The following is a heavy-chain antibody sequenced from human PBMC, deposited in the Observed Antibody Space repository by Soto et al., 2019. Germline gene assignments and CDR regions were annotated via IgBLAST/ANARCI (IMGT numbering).Heavy chain of an antibody. D-gene: IGHD1-1*01. CDR2: ISAYNGNT. CDR3: ARGERLERIGAFDI. J-gene: IGHJ3*02. V-gene: IGHV1-18*01. Sequence: ASVKVSCKASGYTFTSYGISWVRQAPGQGLEWMGLISAYNGNTNYAQKLQGRVTMTRDTSTSTVYMELSSLRSEDTAVYYCARGERLERIGAFDIWGQGTLVTVSS. CDR1: GYTFTSYG.